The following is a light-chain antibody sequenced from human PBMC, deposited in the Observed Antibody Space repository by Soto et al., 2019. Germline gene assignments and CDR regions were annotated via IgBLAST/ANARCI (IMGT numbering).Light chain of an antibody. J-gene: IGLJ3*02. CDR3: VSYTTTSTLVV. Sequence: QSALTQPASMSGSPGQSITISCTGISSDVGGYTYVSWYQQHPGKAPKLMISDVSNRPSGVSNRSSASKSGNTASLTISGLQAADEADYYCVSYTTTSTLVVFGGGTQLTVL. V-gene: IGLV2-14*01. CDR1: SSDVGGYTY. CDR2: DVS.